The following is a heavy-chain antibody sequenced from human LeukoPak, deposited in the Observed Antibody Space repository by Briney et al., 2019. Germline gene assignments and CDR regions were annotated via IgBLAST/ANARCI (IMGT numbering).Heavy chain of an antibody. Sequence: SETLSLTCAVYGVSFSGYYWSWIRQPPGKGLEWIGEINHSGSTNYNPSLKSRVTTSVDMSKNQFSLRLRPVTAADTAVYYCARIFIRNGYSSYFDCWGQGTLVTVSS. V-gene: IGHV4-34*01. CDR3: ARIFIRNGYSSYFDC. CDR2: INHSGST. J-gene: IGHJ4*02. CDR1: GVSFSGYY. D-gene: IGHD5-18*01.